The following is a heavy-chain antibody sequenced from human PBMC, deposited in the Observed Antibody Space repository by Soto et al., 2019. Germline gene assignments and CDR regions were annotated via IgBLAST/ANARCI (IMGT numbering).Heavy chain of an antibody. CDR3: ARDIPYCSGGSCYSYYYYYGMDV. J-gene: IGHJ6*02. D-gene: IGHD2-15*01. CDR1: GFTFSSYA. V-gene: IGHV3-23*01. CDR2: ISGSGGST. Sequence: GGSLRLSCAASGFTFSSYAMSWVRQAPGKGLEWVSAISGSGGSTYYADSVKGRFTISRDNAKNSLYLQMNSLRAEDTAVYYCARDIPYCSGGSCYSYYYYYGMDVWGQGTTVTVSS.